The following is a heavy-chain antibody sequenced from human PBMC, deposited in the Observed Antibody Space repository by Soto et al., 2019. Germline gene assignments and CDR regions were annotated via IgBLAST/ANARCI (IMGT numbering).Heavy chain of an antibody. CDR2: ISAYNGNT. CDR1: GYTFTSYG. Sequence: ASVKVSCKAPGYTFTSYGISWVRQAPGQGLEWMGWISAYNGNTNYAQKLQGRVTMTTDTSTSTAYMELRSLRSDDTAVYYCARVTRYSSSWLLDYWGQGTLVTVSS. D-gene: IGHD6-13*01. J-gene: IGHJ4*02. CDR3: ARVTRYSSSWLLDY. V-gene: IGHV1-18*01.